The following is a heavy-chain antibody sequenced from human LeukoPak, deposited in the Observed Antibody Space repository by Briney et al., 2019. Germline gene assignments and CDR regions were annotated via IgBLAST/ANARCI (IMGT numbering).Heavy chain of an antibody. V-gene: IGHV3-9*01. Sequence: GGSLRLSCAASGFTFDDYAMHWVRQAPGKGLEWVSGISWNSGSIGYADSVKGRFTISRDNAKNSLYLQMNSLRAEDTALYYCAKSSGYHLFSYYFDYWGQGTLVTVSS. J-gene: IGHJ4*02. CDR1: GFTFDDYA. CDR2: ISWNSGSI. D-gene: IGHD3-22*01. CDR3: AKSSGYHLFSYYFDY.